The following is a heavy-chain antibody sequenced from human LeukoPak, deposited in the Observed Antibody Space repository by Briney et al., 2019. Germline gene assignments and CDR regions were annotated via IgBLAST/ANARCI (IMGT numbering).Heavy chain of an antibody. Sequence: GESLKISCKGSGYSFTSYWISWVRQMPGKGLEWMGRIESSDSYTNYSPSFQGHVTFSADKSINTAYVQWSSLKASDTAMYYCVRLAVSGGWNYWGQGTLVTVSS. D-gene: IGHD3-10*01. CDR2: IESSDSYT. CDR3: VRLAVSGGWNY. CDR1: GYSFTSYW. J-gene: IGHJ4*02. V-gene: IGHV5-10-1*01.